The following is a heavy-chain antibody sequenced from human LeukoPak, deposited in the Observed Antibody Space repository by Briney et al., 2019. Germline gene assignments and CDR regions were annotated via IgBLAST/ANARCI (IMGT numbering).Heavy chain of an antibody. J-gene: IGHJ3*02. CDR3: ARVKELGGGGRDAFDI. CDR2: ISSSSSYI. Sequence: GGSLRLSCAASGFTFSDYYMSWIRQAPGKGLEWVSSISSSSSYIYYADSVKGRFTISRDNAKNSLYLQMNSLRAEDTAVYYCARVKELGGGGRDAFDIWGQGTMVTVSS. CDR1: GFTFSDYY. V-gene: IGHV3-11*06. D-gene: IGHD1-26*01.